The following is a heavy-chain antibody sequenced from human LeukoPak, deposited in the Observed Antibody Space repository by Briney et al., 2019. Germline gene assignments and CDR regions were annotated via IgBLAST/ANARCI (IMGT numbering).Heavy chain of an antibody. CDR3: ATRSTGVAATFDS. CDR1: GGSIGSYY. Sequence: PSETLSLTCTVSGGSIGSYYWSWIRQPPGKGQEWIGYIYYSGNTNYNPSLKSRLTISVDTSKNQFSLKLSSVTAADTAVYYCATRSTGVAATFDSWGQGALVTVSS. D-gene: IGHD2-15*01. CDR2: IYYSGNT. V-gene: IGHV4-59*12. J-gene: IGHJ5*01.